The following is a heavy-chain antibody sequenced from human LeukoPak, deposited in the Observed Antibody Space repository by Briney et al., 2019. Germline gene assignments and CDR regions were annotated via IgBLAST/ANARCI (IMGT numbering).Heavy chain of an antibody. CDR2: VSAYNGNT. CDR1: GYTFTNYG. Sequence: ASVKVSCKASGYTFTNYGISWVRQAPGQGHEWMAWVSAYNGNTDYAQKFQGRVTVTADTSTSTAYMELRSLRSDDTAVYYCARSGRSAGSCYSQTVRFDSWGQGTLVTVSS. J-gene: IGHJ4*02. CDR3: ARSGRSAGSCYSQTVRFDS. D-gene: IGHD2-15*01. V-gene: IGHV1-18*01.